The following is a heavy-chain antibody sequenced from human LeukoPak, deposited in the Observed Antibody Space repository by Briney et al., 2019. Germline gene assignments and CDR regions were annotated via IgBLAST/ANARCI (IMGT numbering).Heavy chain of an antibody. D-gene: IGHD2-15*01. V-gene: IGHV1-18*01. J-gene: IGHJ4*02. CDR1: GYTFTSYG. CDR2: ISAYNGNT. CDR3: ARSRRRQLLPGFDY. Sequence: ASVKVSCKASGYTFTSYGISWVRQAPGQGLEWMGWISAYNGNTNYAQKLQGRVTMTTDSSTSTAYMELRSLRSDDTAVYYCARSRRRQLLPGFDYWGQGTLVTVSS.